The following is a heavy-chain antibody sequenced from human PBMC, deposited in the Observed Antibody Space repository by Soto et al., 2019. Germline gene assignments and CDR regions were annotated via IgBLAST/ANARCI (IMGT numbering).Heavy chain of an antibody. CDR2: IWFDGSNK. Sequence: GGSLRLSCAASGFTFGVYGMHWVRQAPGKGLDWVAVIWFDGSNKYYADSVKGRFTISRDSSKNTVSLEMTSLRAEDTAVYYCAKGGRQWLVTSDFNYWGQGALVTVSS. V-gene: IGHV3-30*02. CDR1: GFTFGVYG. D-gene: IGHD6-19*01. CDR3: AKGGRQWLVTSDFNY. J-gene: IGHJ4*02.